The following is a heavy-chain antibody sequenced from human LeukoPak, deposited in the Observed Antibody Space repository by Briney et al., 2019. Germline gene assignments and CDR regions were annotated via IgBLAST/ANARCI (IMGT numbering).Heavy chain of an antibody. CDR1: GYTFTSYG. Sequence: ASVKVSCKASGYTFTSYGISWVRQAPGQGLEWMGWISAYNCNTNYAQKLQGRVTMTTDTSTSTAYMEMKSLRSDDTAVYYCARSHHMIAAAGHFDYWGQGTLVTVSS. D-gene: IGHD6-13*01. J-gene: IGHJ4*02. V-gene: IGHV1-18*01. CDR3: ARSHHMIAAAGHFDY. CDR2: ISAYNCNT.